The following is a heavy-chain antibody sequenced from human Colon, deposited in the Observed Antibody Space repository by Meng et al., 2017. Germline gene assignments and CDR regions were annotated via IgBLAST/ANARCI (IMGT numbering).Heavy chain of an antibody. J-gene: IGHJ5*01. CDR1: GFTFSSYA. CDR3: AINGIVATVFNWLDS. Sequence: GESLKISCAGSGFTFSSYAMHWVRQAPGKGLEYVSGISPNGGSTYYANSVKGRFTISRDNSKNTLYLQMGSLSADDMAVYYCAINGIVATVFNWLDSWGQGTLVTVSS. V-gene: IGHV3-64*01. CDR2: ISPNGGST. D-gene: IGHD6-13*01.